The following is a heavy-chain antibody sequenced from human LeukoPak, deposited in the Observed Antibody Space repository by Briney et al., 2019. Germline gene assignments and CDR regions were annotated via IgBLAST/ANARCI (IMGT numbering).Heavy chain of an antibody. CDR3: ARDVPRVAFDI. CDR2: IWYDGSNK. J-gene: IGHJ3*02. CDR1: GFTFSSYG. V-gene: IGHV3-33*08. Sequence: GGSLRLSCAASGFTFSSYGMHWVRRAPGKGLEWVAVIWYDGSNKYYADSVKGRFTISRDNSKNTLYLQMNSLRAEDTAVYYCARDVPRVAFDIWGQGTMVTVSS.